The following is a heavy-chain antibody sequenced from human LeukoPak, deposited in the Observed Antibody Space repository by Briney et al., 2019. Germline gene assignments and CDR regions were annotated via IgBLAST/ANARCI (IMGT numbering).Heavy chain of an antibody. V-gene: IGHV1-18*01. CDR2: ISTYNGNT. CDR3: ARDLHRVVVRGVPHYYYYMDV. J-gene: IGHJ6*03. D-gene: IGHD3-10*01. CDR1: GYTFTSYG. Sequence: GASVKVSCKASGYTFTSYGISWVRQASGQGLEWMGWISTYNGNTNYAQKLQGRVTMTTDTSRSTAYMELRSLRSDDTAVYYCARDLHRVVVRGVPHYYYYMDVWGKGTTVTISS.